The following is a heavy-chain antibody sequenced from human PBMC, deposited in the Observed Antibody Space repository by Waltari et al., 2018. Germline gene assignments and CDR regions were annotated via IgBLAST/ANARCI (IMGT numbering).Heavy chain of an antibody. CDR2: IWYDGSNK. D-gene: IGHD6-19*01. CDR1: GFTFSRYG. V-gene: IGHV3-33*01. CDR3: ARAGVAVADAFDI. Sequence: QVQLVESGGGVVQPGRSLSLSCAASGFTFSRYGMPWVRQAPGKGLEWVAVIWYDGSNKYYADSVKGRFTISRDNSKNTLYLQMNSLRAEDTAVYYCARAGVAVADAFDIWGQGTMVTVSS. J-gene: IGHJ3*02.